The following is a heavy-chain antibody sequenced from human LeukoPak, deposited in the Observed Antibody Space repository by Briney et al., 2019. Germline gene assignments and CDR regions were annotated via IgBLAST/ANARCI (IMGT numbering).Heavy chain of an antibody. J-gene: IGHJ6*02. V-gene: IGHV1-69*13. Sequence: SVKVSCKASGGTFSSYAISWVRRAPGQGLEWMGGIIPIFGTANYAQKFQGRVTITADESTSTAYMGLSSLRSEDTAVYYCARGFRACSSTSCFDDYYGMDVWGQGTTVTVSS. CDR3: ARGFRACSSTSCFDDYYGMDV. D-gene: IGHD2-2*01. CDR1: GGTFSSYA. CDR2: IIPIFGTA.